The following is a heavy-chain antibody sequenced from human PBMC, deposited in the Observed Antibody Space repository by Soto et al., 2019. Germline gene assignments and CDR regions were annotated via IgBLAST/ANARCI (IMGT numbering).Heavy chain of an antibody. CDR2: IDPSDSYT. D-gene: IGHD4-17*01. CDR3: ASHYYGDYVHPIYY. J-gene: IGHJ4*01. CDR1: GYSFTSYW. Sequence: PGESLKISCKGSGYSFTSYWISWVRQMPGKGLEWMGRIDPSDSYTNYSPSFQGHVTISADKSISTAYLQWSSLKASDTAMYYCASHYYGDYVHPIYYFGQRTLVPVSA. V-gene: IGHV5-10-1*01.